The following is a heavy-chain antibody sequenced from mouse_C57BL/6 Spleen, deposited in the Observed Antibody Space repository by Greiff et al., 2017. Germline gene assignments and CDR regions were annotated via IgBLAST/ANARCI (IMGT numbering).Heavy chain of an antibody. D-gene: IGHD2-4*01. CDR1: GYTFPSYW. V-gene: IGHV1-7*01. CDR2: IYPSGGST. CDR3: SRKSYYDDYYAIDY. Sequence: VQLQQSGAELAKPGASVKLSCKASGYTFPSYWMHWVKQRPGQGLEWIGYIYPSGGSTKYNQKFKDKATLTADKSSSTAYMQLSSLTSEDSAVYYCSRKSYYDDYYAIDYWGQGTSVTVSS. J-gene: IGHJ4*01.